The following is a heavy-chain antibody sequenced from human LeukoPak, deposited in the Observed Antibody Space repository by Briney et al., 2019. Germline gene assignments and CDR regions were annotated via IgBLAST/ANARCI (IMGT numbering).Heavy chain of an antibody. Sequence: KTSETLSLTCTVSGGSISSSSYYWGWIRQPPGKGLEWIGSIYYSGSTYYNPSLKSRVTISVDTSKNQFSLKLSSVTAADTAVYYCARDPYGGNGEFDYWGQGTLVTVSS. CDR1: GGSISSSSYY. V-gene: IGHV4-39*02. CDR2: IYYSGST. D-gene: IGHD4-23*01. J-gene: IGHJ4*02. CDR3: ARDPYGGNGEFDY.